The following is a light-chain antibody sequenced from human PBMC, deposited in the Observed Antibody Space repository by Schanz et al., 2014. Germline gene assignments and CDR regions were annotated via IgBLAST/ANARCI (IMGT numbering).Light chain of an antibody. CDR1: QSVGTN. V-gene: IGKV3D-15*01. CDR3: QQYHTSRT. Sequence: EIVMTQSPATLSVSPGERATLSCRASQSVGTNLAWYQQKPGQAPRLLIYGASSRATGIPDRFSGSGSGTEFTLTISGLQSEDFAIYYCQQYHTSRTFGQGTKVEIK. J-gene: IGKJ1*01. CDR2: GAS.